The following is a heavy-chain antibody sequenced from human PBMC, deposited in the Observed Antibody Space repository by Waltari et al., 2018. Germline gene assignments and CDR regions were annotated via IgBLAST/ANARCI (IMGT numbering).Heavy chain of an antibody. D-gene: IGHD6-19*01. CDR1: GFTVRRNY. CDR3: ARGRYSSGSNAFDI. V-gene: IGHV3-53*01. Sequence: EVQLVESGGGLIQPGGSLRLSCAASGFTVRRNYMSWVRQAPGKGLEWVSVIYSGGSTYYADSVKGRFTISRDNSKNTLYLQMNSLRAEDTAVYYCARGRYSSGSNAFDIWGQGTMVTVSS. J-gene: IGHJ3*02. CDR2: IYSGGST.